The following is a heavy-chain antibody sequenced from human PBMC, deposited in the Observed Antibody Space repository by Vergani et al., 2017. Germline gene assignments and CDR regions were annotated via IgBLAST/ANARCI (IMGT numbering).Heavy chain of an antibody. D-gene: IGHD3-10*01. Sequence: QVQLVQSGAEVKKPGASVKVSCKVSGYTLTELSMHWVRQAPGKGLEWMGGFDPEDGETIYAQKFQGRVTMTEDTSTDTAYMELSRLRSEDTAVYYCASQYYGSGKGYYYYYYMDVWGKGTTVTVSS. CDR1: GYTLTELS. CDR3: ASQYYGSGKGYYYYYYMDV. V-gene: IGHV1-24*01. J-gene: IGHJ6*03. CDR2: FDPEDGET.